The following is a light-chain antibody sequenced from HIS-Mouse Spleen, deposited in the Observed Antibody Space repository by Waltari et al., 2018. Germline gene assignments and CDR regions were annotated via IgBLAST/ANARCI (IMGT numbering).Light chain of an antibody. CDR3: YSTDSSGNHSV. V-gene: IGLV3-10*01. CDR1: ALPKKY. J-gene: IGLJ3*02. Sequence: SYELTQPPSVSVSPGQTARIPCSGDALPKKYAYWYQQKSGQAPVLVIYEDSKRPSGIPERFSGSSSGTMATLTISGTQVEDEADYYCYSTDSSGNHSVFGGGTKLTVL. CDR2: EDS.